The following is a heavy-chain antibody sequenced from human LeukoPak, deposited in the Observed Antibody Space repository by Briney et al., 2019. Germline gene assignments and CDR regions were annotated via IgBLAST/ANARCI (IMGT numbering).Heavy chain of an antibody. CDR2: TYYRSKWYN. Sequence: SQTLSLTCAISGDSVSSNSAAWNWIRHSPSRGLEWLGRTYYRSKWYNDYAVSVKSRITINPDTSKNQFSLQLNSVTPEDTAVYYCARERVQQLAPNYYYYYGMDVWGQGTTVTVSS. J-gene: IGHJ6*02. D-gene: IGHD6-13*01. V-gene: IGHV6-1*01. CDR3: ARERVQQLAPNYYYYYGMDV. CDR1: GDSVSSNSAA.